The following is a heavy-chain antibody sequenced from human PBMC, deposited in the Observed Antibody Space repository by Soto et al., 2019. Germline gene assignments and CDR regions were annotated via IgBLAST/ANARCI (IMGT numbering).Heavy chain of an antibody. V-gene: IGHV1-18*01. Sequence: QVHLVQSGAEVKKPGASVKVSCKGSGYAFTTYGITWVRQAPGQGLEWMGWINAHNGNTNYEQKIPGRVTVTSDTSTSTVYMELRSLRSDDTSVYYCARGRYGDYWGQGALVTVSS. J-gene: IGHJ4*02. CDR1: GYAFTTYG. CDR3: ARGRYGDY. CDR2: INAHNGNT. D-gene: IGHD1-1*01.